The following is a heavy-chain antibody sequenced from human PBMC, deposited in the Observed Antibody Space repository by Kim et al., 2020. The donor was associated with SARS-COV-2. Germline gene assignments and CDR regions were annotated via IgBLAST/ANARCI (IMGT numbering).Heavy chain of an antibody. V-gene: IGHV3-48*03. D-gene: IGHD2-2*01. CDR3: ARDLYRGLSCSSTSWDGWASYYYGMGV. CDR1: GFTFSSYE. Sequence: GGSLRLSCAASGFTFSSYEMNWVRQAPGKGLEWVSYISSSGSTIYYADSVKGRFTISRDNAKNSLYLQMNSLRAEDTAVYYCARDLYRGLSCSSTSWDGWASYYYGMGVWGPGTTGTVSS. J-gene: IGHJ6*02. CDR2: ISSSGSTI.